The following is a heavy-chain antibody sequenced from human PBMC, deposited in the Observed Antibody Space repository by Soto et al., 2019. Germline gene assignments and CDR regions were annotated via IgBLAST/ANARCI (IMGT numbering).Heavy chain of an antibody. CDR2: ISGSGGNT. D-gene: IGHD6-13*01. V-gene: IGHV3-23*01. J-gene: IGHJ4*02. CDR1: GFTFSSYA. Sequence: GGSLRLSCAASGFTFSSYAMSWVRQAPGKGLEWVSGISGSGGNTYNADSVKGRFTISRDNSKNTLYLDMISLRAEDTAVYYCAKSLSIAAAGTFDYWGQGTLVNVSS. CDR3: AKSLSIAAAGTFDY.